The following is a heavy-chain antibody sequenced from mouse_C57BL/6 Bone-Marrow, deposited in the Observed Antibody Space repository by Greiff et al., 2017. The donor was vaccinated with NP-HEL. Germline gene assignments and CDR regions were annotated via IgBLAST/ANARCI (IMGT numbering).Heavy chain of an antibody. CDR3: ARGVITLDV. J-gene: IGHJ1*03. V-gene: IGHV1-19*01. D-gene: IGHD1-1*01. CDR1: GYTFTDYY. Sequence: EVQLQQSGPVLVKPGASVKMSCKASGYTFTDYYMNWVKQSHGKSLEWIGVINPYNGGTSYNQKFKGKATLTVDKSSSTAYMELNSLTSEDSAVYYCARGVITLDVWGTGTTVTVSS. CDR2: INPYNGGT.